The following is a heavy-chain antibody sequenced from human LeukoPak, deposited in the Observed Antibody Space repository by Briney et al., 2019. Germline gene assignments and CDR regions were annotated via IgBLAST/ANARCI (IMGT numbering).Heavy chain of an antibody. D-gene: IGHD3-10*01. CDR1: GYTFTSYY. CDR3: ARDTSSGGPDY. J-gene: IGHJ4*02. V-gene: IGHV1-46*01. Sequence: ASVKVSCKASGYTFTSYYMHWVRQAPGQGLEWMGIINPSGGSTSYAQKFQGRVAMTRDMSTSTVYMELSSLRSEDTAVYYCARDTSSGGPDYWGQGTLVTVSS. CDR2: INPSGGST.